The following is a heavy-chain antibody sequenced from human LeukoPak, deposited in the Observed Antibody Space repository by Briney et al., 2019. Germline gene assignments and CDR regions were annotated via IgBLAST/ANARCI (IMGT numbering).Heavy chain of an antibody. Sequence: SETLSLTCTVSGGSISSYYWSWIRQPPGKGLEWIGYIYYSGSTNYNPSLKSRVTISVDASKNQFSLKLSSVTAADTAVYYCASTDTAMVRSRYYGMDVWGQGTTVTVSS. CDR3: ASTDTAMVRSRYYGMDV. D-gene: IGHD5-18*01. CDR2: IYYSGST. V-gene: IGHV4-59*08. CDR1: GGSISSYY. J-gene: IGHJ6*02.